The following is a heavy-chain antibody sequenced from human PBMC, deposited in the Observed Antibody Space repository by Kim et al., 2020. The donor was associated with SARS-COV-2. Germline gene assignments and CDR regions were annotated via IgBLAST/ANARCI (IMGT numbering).Heavy chain of an antibody. Sequence: DSVKGRFTSTRDNAKNSLYLQMNSLRAEDTAVYYCARGFLVRGDMGAFDIWGQGTMVTVSS. J-gene: IGHJ3*02. CDR3: ARGFLVRGDMGAFDI. D-gene: IGHD3-10*01. V-gene: IGHV3-7*03.